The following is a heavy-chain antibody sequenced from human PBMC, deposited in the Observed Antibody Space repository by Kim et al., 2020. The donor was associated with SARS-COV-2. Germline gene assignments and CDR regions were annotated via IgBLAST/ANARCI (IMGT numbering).Heavy chain of an antibody. CDR2: ST. V-gene: IGHV4-4*09. Sequence: STKHNPSLRSRVTISVDTSKNQFALKLSSVTAADTAVYYCARIAAAGTLAWGQGTLVTVSS. D-gene: IGHD6-13*01. J-gene: IGHJ4*02. CDR3: ARIAAAGTLA.